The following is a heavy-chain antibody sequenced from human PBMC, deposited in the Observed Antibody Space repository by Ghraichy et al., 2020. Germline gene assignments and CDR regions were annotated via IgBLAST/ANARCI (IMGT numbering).Heavy chain of an antibody. V-gene: IGHV4-31*03. CDR3: ARESRDRGGLWSGYYYYYYGMDV. Sequence: SETLSLTCTVSGGSISSGGYYWSWIRQHPGKGLEWIGYIYYSGSTYYNPSLKSRVTISVDTSKNQFSLKLSSVTAADTAVYYCARESRDRGGLWSGYYYYYYGMDVWGQGTTVTVSS. CDR2: IYYSGST. J-gene: IGHJ6*02. D-gene: IGHD3-3*01. CDR1: GGSISSGGYY.